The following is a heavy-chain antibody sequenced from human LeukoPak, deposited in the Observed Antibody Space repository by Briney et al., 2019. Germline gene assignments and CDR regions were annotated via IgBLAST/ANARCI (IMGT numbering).Heavy chain of an antibody. V-gene: IGHV3-30*01. CDR3: ARDMEYSSSSATDY. D-gene: IGHD6-6*01. Sequence: GGSRRLSCAASGFTFSSYAMHWVRQAPGKGLEWVAVISYDGSNKYYADSVKGRFTISRDNSKNTLYLQMNSLRAEDTAVYYCARDMEYSSSSATDYWGQGTLVTVSS. CDR1: GFTFSSYA. J-gene: IGHJ4*02. CDR2: ISYDGSNK.